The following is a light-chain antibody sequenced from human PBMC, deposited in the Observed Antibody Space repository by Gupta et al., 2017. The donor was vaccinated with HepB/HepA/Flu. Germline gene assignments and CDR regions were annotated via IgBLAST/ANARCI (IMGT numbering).Light chain of an antibody. CDR1: KLGNKY. CDR2: QDT. CDR3: QAWDSNTVV. V-gene: IGLV3-1*01. Sequence: SYELTQPPSVSVSPGQTASITCSGDKLGNKYACWYQQKPGQSPVLVIYQDTKRPSGIPERFSGSNSGTTATLTISGTQAMDEDDYYCQAWDSNTVVFGGGTKLTVL. J-gene: IGLJ2*01.